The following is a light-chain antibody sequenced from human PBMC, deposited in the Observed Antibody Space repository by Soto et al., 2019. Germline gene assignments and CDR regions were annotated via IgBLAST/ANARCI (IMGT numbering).Light chain of an antibody. CDR1: SSDVGGYDY. CDR2: DVI. CDR3: SSYTSTTTSVV. J-gene: IGLJ2*01. Sequence: QSALTQPASVSGSPGQSITISCTGTSSDVGGYDYVTWYQHHPGKAPKFIIFDVINRPSGVSNRFSGSKSGNTASLTISGLQTEDEGDYYCSSYTSTTTSVVFGGGTKVTVL. V-gene: IGLV2-14*03.